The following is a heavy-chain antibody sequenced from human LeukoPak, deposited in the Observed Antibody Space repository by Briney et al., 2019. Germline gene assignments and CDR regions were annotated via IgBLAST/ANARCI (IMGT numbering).Heavy chain of an antibody. D-gene: IGHD3-3*01. J-gene: IGHJ6*02. CDR2: ISGSGGGT. Sequence: GGSLRLSCEASGVTFSSYVMSWVRQAPGKGPEWVSGISGSGGGTYYADSVKGRFAISRDNSKNTLYLQMNSLRAEDTAVYYCAKSRIITIFGVVKHYYYYYGMDVWGQGTTVTVSS. CDR3: AKSRIITIFGVVKHYYYYYGMDV. V-gene: IGHV3-23*01. CDR1: GVTFSSYV.